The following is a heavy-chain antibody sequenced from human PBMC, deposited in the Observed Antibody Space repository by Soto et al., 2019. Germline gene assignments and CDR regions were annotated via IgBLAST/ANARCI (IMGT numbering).Heavy chain of an antibody. CDR2: TSYDGNNK. D-gene: IGHD3-16*01. CDR1: GFRFKSFV. V-gene: IGHV3-30*19. CDR3: ARWGTTGGFDL. J-gene: IGHJ4*02. Sequence: LRLSCAASGFRFKSFVMHWVRQAPGKGLEWVAFTSYDGNNKDYGDSVKGQFTVSRDNSQNTLHLQMDFLRPEDTALYYCARWGTTGGFDLWGQGTLVTVSS.